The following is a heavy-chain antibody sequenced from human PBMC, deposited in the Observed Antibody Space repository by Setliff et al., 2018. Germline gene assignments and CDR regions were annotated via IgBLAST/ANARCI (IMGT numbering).Heavy chain of an antibody. CDR2: INPNSGGT. V-gene: IGHV1-2*02. Sequence: ASVKVSCKASGYTFTGYYMHWVRQAPGQGLEWVGWINPNSGGTNYAQKFQGRVTMTRDTSISTAYMELSRLRSDDTAVYYCARAGHCGGDCYGFDYWGQGTRGTVSS. CDR1: GYTFTGYY. D-gene: IGHD2-21*02. CDR3: ARAGHCGGDCYGFDY. J-gene: IGHJ4*02.